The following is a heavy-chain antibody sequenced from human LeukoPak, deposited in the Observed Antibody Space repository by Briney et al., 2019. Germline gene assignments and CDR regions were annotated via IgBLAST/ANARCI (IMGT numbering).Heavy chain of an antibody. CDR2: IYHSGST. D-gene: IGHD3-22*01. Sequence: GSLRLSCAASGFTFTNYAMSWDLQAPGKGLEWIGEIYHSGSTNYNPSLKSRVTISVDKSKNQFSLKLSSVTAADTAVYYCARDPRQYDSSGYYYGSDYWGQGTLVTVSS. J-gene: IGHJ4*02. V-gene: IGHV4-4*02. CDR1: GFTFTNYAM. CDR3: ARDPRQYDSSGYYYGSDY.